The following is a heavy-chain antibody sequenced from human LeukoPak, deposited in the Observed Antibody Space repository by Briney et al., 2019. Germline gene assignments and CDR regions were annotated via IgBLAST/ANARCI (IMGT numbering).Heavy chain of an antibody. V-gene: IGHV3-48*04. Sequence: GGALRLSCAASGFTFSSYSMNWVRQAPGKGLGWVSYISSSSSTIYYADSVKDRFTISRDNAKNSLYLQMNSLRAEDTAVYYCARDRYYDSKGVDYWGQGTLVTVSS. J-gene: IGHJ4*02. CDR1: GFTFSSYS. CDR3: ARDRYYDSKGVDY. D-gene: IGHD3-22*01. CDR2: ISSSSSTI.